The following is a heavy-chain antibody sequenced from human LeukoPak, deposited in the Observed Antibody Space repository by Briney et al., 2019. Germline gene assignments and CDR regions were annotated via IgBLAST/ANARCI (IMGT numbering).Heavy chain of an antibody. J-gene: IGHJ4*02. CDR2: VSGSGGST. V-gene: IGHV3-23*01. CDR1: GFTFSSSA. D-gene: IGHD6-19*01. CDR3: AKVPYTSDWQFDC. Sequence: GGSLRLSCAASGFTFSSSAMSWVRQAPGKGLEWVSSVSGSGGSTDYAGSVKGRFTTSRDNSKNTVYLQMNSLRAEDTAAYYCAKVPYTSDWQFDCWGQGTLVTVSS.